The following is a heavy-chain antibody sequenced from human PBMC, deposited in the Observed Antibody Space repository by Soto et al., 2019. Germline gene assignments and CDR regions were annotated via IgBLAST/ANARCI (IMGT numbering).Heavy chain of an antibody. CDR3: ARHSGYYDTSGYYGTLYYYGMDV. Sequence: PGGSLRLSCAASGFTFSSYDMNWVRQAPGKGLEWISYISSSSSTICYADSVKGRFTISRDNAENSLYLQMNSLRDEDTAVYYCARHSGYYDTSGYYGTLYYYGMDVWGQGTTVTVSS. J-gene: IGHJ6*02. CDR1: GFTFSSYD. CDR2: ISSSSSTI. D-gene: IGHD3-22*01. V-gene: IGHV3-48*02.